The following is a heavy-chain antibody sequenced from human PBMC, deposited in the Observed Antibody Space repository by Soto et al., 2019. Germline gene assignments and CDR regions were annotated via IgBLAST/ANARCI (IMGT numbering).Heavy chain of an antibody. CDR2: IFSSGST. CDR3: ARRGGYSSSFDP. V-gene: IGHV4-4*07. Sequence: SETLSLTYTVSGGSINTFYWSWVRQPAGKGLEWIGRIFSSGSTSFNPSLESRVAMSVDTSKNHFSLNLSSVTAADTAVYYCARRGGYSSSFDPWGQGTLVT. CDR1: GGSINTFY. D-gene: IGHD6-13*01. J-gene: IGHJ5*02.